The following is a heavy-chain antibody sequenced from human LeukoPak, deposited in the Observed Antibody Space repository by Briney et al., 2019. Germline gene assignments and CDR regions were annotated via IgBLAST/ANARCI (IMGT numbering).Heavy chain of an antibody. V-gene: IGHV1-18*01. CDR1: GYTFTSYG. D-gene: IGHD2-2*01. J-gene: IGHJ1*01. CDR2: ISAYNGNT. CDR3: ARSVYQLLRRAEYFPY. Sequence: ASVKVSCKASGYTFTSYGISWVRQAPGQGLEWMGWISAYNGNTDYAQKLQGRVTMTTDTSTSTAYMELRSLRSDDTAVYYCARSVYQLLRRAEYFPYWGQGTLVTVSS.